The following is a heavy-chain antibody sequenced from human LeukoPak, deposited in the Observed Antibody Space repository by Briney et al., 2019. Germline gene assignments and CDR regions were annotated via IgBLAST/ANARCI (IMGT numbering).Heavy chain of an antibody. CDR1: GGTFSSYA. V-gene: IGHV1-18*01. CDR3: ARDRKIGGHRNWFDP. CDR2: ISAYNGNT. Sequence: GASVKVSCKASGGTFSSYAISWVRQAPGQGLEWMGWISAYNGNTNYAQKLQGRVTMTTDTSTSTAYMELRSLRSDDTAVYYCARDRKIGGHRNWFDPWGQGTLVTVSS. J-gene: IGHJ5*02. D-gene: IGHD2-15*01.